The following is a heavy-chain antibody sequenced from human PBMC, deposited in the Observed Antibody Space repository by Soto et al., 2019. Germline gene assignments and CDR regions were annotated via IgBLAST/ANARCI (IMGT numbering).Heavy chain of an antibody. CDR1: GFTFSSYG. V-gene: IGHV3-30*18. J-gene: IGHJ4*02. CDR2: ISYDGSNK. D-gene: IGHD3-3*01. CDR3: AKAGSYDFWSGYAYYFDY. Sequence: QVQLVESGGGVVQPGRSLRLSCAASGFTFSSYGMHWVRQAPGKGPEWVAVISYDGSNKYYADSVKGRFTISRDNSKNTLYLQMNSLRAEDTAVYYCAKAGSYDFWSGYAYYFDYWGQGTLVTVSS.